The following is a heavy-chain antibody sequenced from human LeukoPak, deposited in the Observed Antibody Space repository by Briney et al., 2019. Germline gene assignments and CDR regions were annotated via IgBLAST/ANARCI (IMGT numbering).Heavy chain of an antibody. CDR1: GGSISSGGYY. J-gene: IGHJ4*02. CDR2: IYHSGST. V-gene: IGHV4-30-2*01. D-gene: IGHD6-19*01. CDR3: ATRWQWLTRGAFDY. Sequence: PSQTLSLTCTVSGGSISSGGYYWSWIRQPPGKGLEWIGYIYHSGSTYYNPSLKSRVTISVDTSKNQFSLKLSSVTAADTAVYYCATRWQWLTRGAFDYWGQGTLVTVSS.